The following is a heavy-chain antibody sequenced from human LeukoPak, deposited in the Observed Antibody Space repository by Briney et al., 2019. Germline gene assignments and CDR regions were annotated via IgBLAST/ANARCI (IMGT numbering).Heavy chain of an antibody. CDR2: INPNSGGT. V-gene: IGHV1-2*02. Sequence: GASVKVSCKASGYTFTSYYMHWVRQAPGQGLEWMGWINPNSGGTNYAQKFQGRVTMTRDTSISTAYMELSRLRSDDTAVYYCARDRGSGGWYHLDGSIDYWGQGTLVTVSS. CDR1: GYTFTSYY. J-gene: IGHJ4*02. CDR3: ARDRGSGGWYHLDGSIDY. D-gene: IGHD2-2*01.